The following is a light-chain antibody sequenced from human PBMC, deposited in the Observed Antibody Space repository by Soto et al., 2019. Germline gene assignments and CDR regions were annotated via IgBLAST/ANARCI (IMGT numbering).Light chain of an antibody. CDR3: QQYGASPYT. Sequence: EIVLTQSPGTLSLSPGERATLSCRASQSVSSTYLGWYQQKPGQAPRLLIYGASTRATGIPDRFSGSGSGTDFTLTIRRLEPEDFAVYYCQQYGASPYTFXXGXXXETK. V-gene: IGKV3-20*01. J-gene: IGKJ2*01. CDR1: QSVSSTY. CDR2: GAS.